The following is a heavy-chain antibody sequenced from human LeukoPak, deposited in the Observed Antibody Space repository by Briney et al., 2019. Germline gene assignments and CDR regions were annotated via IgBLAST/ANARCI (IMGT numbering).Heavy chain of an antibody. D-gene: IGHD6-13*01. CDR2: IWYDGSNK. Sequence: PGGSLRLSCAASGFTFSSYWMHWVRQAPGKGLVWVALIWYDGSNKYYADSVKGRFTISRDNSKNTLYLQMNSLRAEDTAVYYCARPRTYSSSWSPFDYWGQGTLVTVSS. J-gene: IGHJ4*02. CDR3: ARPRTYSSSWSPFDY. CDR1: GFTFSSYW. V-gene: IGHV3-33*08.